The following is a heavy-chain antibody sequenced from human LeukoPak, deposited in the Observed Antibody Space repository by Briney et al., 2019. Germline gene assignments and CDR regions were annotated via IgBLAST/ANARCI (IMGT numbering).Heavy chain of an antibody. D-gene: IGHD2-15*01. CDR1: GGSISSGGYY. V-gene: IGHV4-31*03. Sequence: PSETLSLTCTVSGGSISSGGYYWSWIRQHPGKGLGWIGYIYYSGSTYYNPSLKSRVTISVDTSKNQFSLKLSSVTAADTAVYYCARSVVVVVAAHHFDYWGQGTLVTVSS. J-gene: IGHJ4*02. CDR2: IYYSGST. CDR3: ARSVVVVVAAHHFDY.